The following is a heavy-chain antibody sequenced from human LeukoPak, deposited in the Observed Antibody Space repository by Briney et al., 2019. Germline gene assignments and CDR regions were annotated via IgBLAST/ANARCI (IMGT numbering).Heavy chain of an antibody. CDR2: ISSSSSYI. Sequence: GGSLRLSCAASGFTFSSYSMNWVRQAPGKGLEWVSSISSSSSYIYYADSVKGRFTISRDNAKNSLYLQMNSLGAEDTAVYYCARELYGSGSYYDYWGQGTLATVSS. J-gene: IGHJ4*02. CDR3: ARELYGSGSYYDY. V-gene: IGHV3-21*01. CDR1: GFTFSSYS. D-gene: IGHD3-10*01.